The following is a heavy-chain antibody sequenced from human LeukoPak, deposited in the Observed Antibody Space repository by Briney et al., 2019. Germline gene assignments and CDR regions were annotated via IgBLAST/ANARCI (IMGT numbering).Heavy chain of an antibody. CDR1: GGSISSGGYS. D-gene: IGHD3-16*02. J-gene: IGHJ4*02. Sequence: SETLSLTCAVSGGSISSGGYSWSWIRQPPGKGLEWIGYIYHSGSTYYNPSLKSRVTISVDWSKNQFSLKLSSVTAADTAVYYCAREGGNMITFGGVIVLPYYFDYWGQGTLVTVSS. CDR2: IYHSGST. CDR3: AREGGNMITFGGVIVLPYYFDY. V-gene: IGHV4-30-2*01.